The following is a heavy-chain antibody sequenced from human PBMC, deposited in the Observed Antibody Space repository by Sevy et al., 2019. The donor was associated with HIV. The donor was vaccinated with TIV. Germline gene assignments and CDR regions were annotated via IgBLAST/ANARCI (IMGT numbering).Heavy chain of an antibody. J-gene: IGHJ4*02. CDR2: IYYNGHI. D-gene: IGHD1-26*01. V-gene: IGHV4-59*08. Sequence: SETLSLTCTVFGGSITSLYWNWIRQPPGKGLEWIAHIYYNGHINYNPSLKSRVTLSLDTSKNQFSLRLSSVTAADTAMYYCAGENAWGRGYSWGQGTLVTVSS. CDR3: AGENAWGRGYS. CDR1: GGSITSLY.